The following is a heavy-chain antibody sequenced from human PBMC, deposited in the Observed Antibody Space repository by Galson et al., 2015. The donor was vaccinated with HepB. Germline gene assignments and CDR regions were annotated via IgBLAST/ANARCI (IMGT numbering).Heavy chain of an antibody. J-gene: IGHJ4*02. D-gene: IGHD5-18*01. Sequence: SLRLSCAASGFTFSTYAMHWVRQAPGKGLEWVAVISYDGSNKYYADSVKGRFTISRDNSKNTLYLQMNSLRAEDTAVYYCARDRRGYSYAYYWGQGTLVTVSS. V-gene: IGHV3-30-3*01. CDR2: ISYDGSNK. CDR3: ARDRRGYSYAYY. CDR1: GFTFSTYA.